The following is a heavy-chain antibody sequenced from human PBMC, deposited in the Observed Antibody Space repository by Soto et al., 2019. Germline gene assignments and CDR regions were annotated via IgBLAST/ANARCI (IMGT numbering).Heavy chain of an antibody. D-gene: IGHD5-12*01. J-gene: IGHJ6*03. V-gene: IGHV3-7*01. Sequence: GGSLRLSCAASGFTFSSYWMSWVRQAPGKGLEWVANIKQDGSEKYYVDSVKGRFTISRDNAKNSLYLQMNSLRAEDTAVYYCASEASEPPTIPYYMDVWGKGTTVTVSS. CDR3: ASEASEPPTIPYYMDV. CDR2: IKQDGSEK. CDR1: GFTFSSYW.